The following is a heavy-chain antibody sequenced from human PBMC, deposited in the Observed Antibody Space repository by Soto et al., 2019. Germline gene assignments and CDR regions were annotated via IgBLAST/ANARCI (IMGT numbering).Heavy chain of an antibody. V-gene: IGHV3-30-3*01. Sequence: QVQLVESGGGVVQPGRYLRLSCAASGFTFSSYAMHWVRQAPGKGLERVAVISYDGSNKYYADSVKGRFTISRDNSKITLYLQMNSLRADDTAVYYCARDYSICGGECYYYGMDVWGQGTTVTVSS. J-gene: IGHJ6*02. D-gene: IGHD2-21*01. CDR3: ARDYSICGGECYYYGMDV. CDR1: GFTFSSYA. CDR2: ISYDGSNK.